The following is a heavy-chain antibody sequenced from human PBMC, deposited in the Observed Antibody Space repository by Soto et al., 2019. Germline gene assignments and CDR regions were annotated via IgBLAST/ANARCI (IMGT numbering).Heavy chain of an antibody. J-gene: IGHJ6*02. CDR2: IYYSGST. V-gene: IGHV4-39*02. CDR1: GGSISSSSYY. CDR3: ARELGGDFYYYYYGMDV. D-gene: IGHD4-17*01. Sequence: SETLSLTCTVSGGSISSSSYYWGWIRQPPGKGLEWIGSIYYSGSTYYNPSLKSRVTISVDTTKNQFSLKLSSVTAADTAVYYCARELGGDFYYYYYGMDVWGQGTTVTVSS.